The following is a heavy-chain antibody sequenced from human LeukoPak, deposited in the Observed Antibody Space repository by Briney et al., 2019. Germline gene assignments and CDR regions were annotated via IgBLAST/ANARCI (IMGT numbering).Heavy chain of an antibody. CDR1: GYTFTSYD. J-gene: IGHJ6*02. D-gene: IGHD2-2*01. CDR2: IIPIFGTA. V-gene: IGHV1-69*13. Sequence: ASVKVSCKASGYTFTSYDINWVRQAPGQGLEWMGGIIPIFGTANYAQKFQGRVTITADESTSTAYMELSSLRSEDTAVYYCALIVVVPAAQHYYYYYGMDVWGQGTTVTVSS. CDR3: ALIVVVPAAQHYYYYYGMDV.